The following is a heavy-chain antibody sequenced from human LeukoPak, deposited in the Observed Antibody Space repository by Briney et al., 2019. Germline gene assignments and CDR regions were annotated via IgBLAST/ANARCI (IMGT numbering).Heavy chain of an antibody. D-gene: IGHD3-3*01. CDR1: GFTFSSYW. CDR3: ARDVPTYYDFWSGYPYYYYYGMDV. Sequence: GGSLRLSCAASGFTFSSYWMSWVRQAPGKGLEWVANIKQDGSEKYYVDSVKGRFTISRDNAKNSLYRQMNSLRAEDTAVYYCARDVPTYYDFWSGYPYYYYYGMDVWGQGTTVTVSS. CDR2: IKQDGSEK. J-gene: IGHJ6*02. V-gene: IGHV3-7*03.